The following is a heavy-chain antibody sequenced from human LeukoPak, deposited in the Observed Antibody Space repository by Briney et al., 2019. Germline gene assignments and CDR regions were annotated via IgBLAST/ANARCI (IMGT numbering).Heavy chain of an antibody. Sequence: PGGSLRLSCTASGFTFGDYAMSWVRQAPGKGLEWVGFIRSKAYGGTTEYAASVKGRFTISRDDSKSIAYLQMNSLKTEDTAVYYCTREGITIFGVVISWGQGTLVTVSS. CDR2: IRSKAYGGTT. V-gene: IGHV3-49*04. D-gene: IGHD3-3*01. CDR1: GFTFGDYA. CDR3: TREGITIFGVVIS. J-gene: IGHJ4*02.